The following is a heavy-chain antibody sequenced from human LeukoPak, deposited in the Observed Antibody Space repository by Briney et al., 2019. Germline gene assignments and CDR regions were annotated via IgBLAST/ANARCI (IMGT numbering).Heavy chain of an antibody. D-gene: IGHD3-10*01. V-gene: IGHV3-7*03. CDR1: GFTFSSYW. CDR3: ARVPSNYGYFDY. Sequence: GSLRLSCAASGFTFSSYWMNWVRQAPGKGLEWVANINRDGSEKYYVDSVKGRFTISRDNAKNSLYLQMNSLRAEDTAVYYCARVPSNYGYFDYWSQGTLVTVSS. J-gene: IGHJ4*02. CDR2: INRDGSEK.